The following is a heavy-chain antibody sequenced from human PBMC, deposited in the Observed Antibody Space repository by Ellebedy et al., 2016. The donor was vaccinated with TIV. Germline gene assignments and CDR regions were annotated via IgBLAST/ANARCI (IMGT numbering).Heavy chain of an antibody. CDR2: ISGGGDST. J-gene: IGHJ4*02. CDR1: GFTFSSFA. V-gene: IGHV3-23*01. D-gene: IGHD3-22*01. Sequence: GGSLRLSCAASGFTFSSFAMHWVRQAPGTGQGWLSVISGGGDSTYHADSVKGRFTITRDNSKNTLYLQMNRLRTEDTAVYYCANGSSSGFNYDRVGFEYWGQGTLVTVSS. CDR3: ANGSSSGFNYDRVGFEY.